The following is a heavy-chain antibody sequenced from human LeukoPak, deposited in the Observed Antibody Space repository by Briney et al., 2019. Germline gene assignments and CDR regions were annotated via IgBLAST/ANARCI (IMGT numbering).Heavy chain of an antibody. CDR3: ARDLTHYFDY. CDR2: IWYDGSNK. J-gene: IGHJ4*02. CDR1: GVTLSSYA. Sequence: SLRLSCAASGVTLSSYAMSWARQAPGKGLEWVAVIWYDGSNKYYADSVKGRFTISRDNSKNTMYLQMNSLRVEDTAVYYCARDLTHYFDYWGQGTLVTVS. V-gene: IGHV3-33*08.